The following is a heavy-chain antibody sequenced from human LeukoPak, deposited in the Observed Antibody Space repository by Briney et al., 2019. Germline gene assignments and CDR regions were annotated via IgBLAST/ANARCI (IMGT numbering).Heavy chain of an antibody. CDR3: ARDVLMATIGDYYYYMDV. Sequence: GGSLRLSCVDSRFTFSRYWMSWVRQAPGKGLEWVANIKEDGSEEYYVDSVTGRFTISRDNAKNSLYLQMNSLRAEDTAVYYCARDVLMATIGDYYYYMDVWGKGTTVTVSS. CDR1: RFTFSRYW. J-gene: IGHJ6*03. V-gene: IGHV3-7*01. CDR2: IKEDGSEE. D-gene: IGHD5-24*01.